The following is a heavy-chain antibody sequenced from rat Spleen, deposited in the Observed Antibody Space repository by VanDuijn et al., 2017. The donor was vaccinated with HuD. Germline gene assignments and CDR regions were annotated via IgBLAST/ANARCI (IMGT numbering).Heavy chain of an antibody. J-gene: IGHJ2*01. D-gene: IGHD1-6*01. CDR2: INTAGTT. Sequence: EVQLQESGPGLVKPSQSLSLTCSVTGYSITSSYRWNWIRKFPGNKLEWMGYINTAGTTNYNPSLKSRISISRDTSKNQFFLQVNSVSTEDTATYYCARSALMYTTDPSDYWGQGVMVTVSS. CDR3: ARSALMYTTDPSDY. CDR1: GYSITSSYR. V-gene: IGHV3-3*01.